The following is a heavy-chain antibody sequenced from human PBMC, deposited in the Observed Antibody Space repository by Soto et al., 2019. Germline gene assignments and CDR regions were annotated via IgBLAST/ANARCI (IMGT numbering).Heavy chain of an antibody. Sequence: KNSSASVKVSCKASGYTLTGYYMHWVLQAPGQGLEWLGWINPNSGGTNYAQKFQGWVTMTRDTSISNAYMELRRLRSDDTAVYYCARGGRTALYYYYYGMDVWGQGTTVTVSS. J-gene: IGHJ6*02. CDR2: INPNSGGT. CDR3: ARGGRTALYYYYYGMDV. V-gene: IGHV1-2*04. CDR1: GYTLTGYY. D-gene: IGHD5-18*01.